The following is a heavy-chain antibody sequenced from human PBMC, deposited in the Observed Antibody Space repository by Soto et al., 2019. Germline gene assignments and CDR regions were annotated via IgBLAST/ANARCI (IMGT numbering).Heavy chain of an antibody. V-gene: IGHV4-34*01. D-gene: IGHD2-2*02. CDR3: ARGLKYTHFFDY. CDR2: INHSGST. J-gene: IGHJ4*02. Sequence: SETLSLTCAVYGGSFSGYYWSWIRQPPGKGLEWIGEINHSGSTNYNPSLKSRVTISVDTSKNQFSLKLSSVTAADTAVYYCARGLKYTHFFDYWGQGTLVTV. CDR1: GGSFSGYY.